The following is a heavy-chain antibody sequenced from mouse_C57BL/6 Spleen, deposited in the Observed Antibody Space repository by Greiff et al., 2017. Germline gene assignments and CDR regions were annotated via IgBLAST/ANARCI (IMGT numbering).Heavy chain of an antibody. V-gene: IGHV1-82*01. CDR2: IYPGDGDT. CDR1: GYAFSSSW. CDR3: AGSSYGFAY. J-gene: IGHJ3*01. D-gene: IGHD1-1*01. Sequence: VQVQQSGPELVKPGASVKISCKASGYAFSSSWMNWVKQRPGKGLEWIGRIYPGDGDTNYNGKFKGKATLTADKSSSTAYMQLSSLTSEDSAVYFCAGSSYGFAYWGQGTLVTVSA.